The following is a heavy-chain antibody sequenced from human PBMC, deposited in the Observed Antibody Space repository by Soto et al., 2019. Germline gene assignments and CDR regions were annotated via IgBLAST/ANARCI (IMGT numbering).Heavy chain of an antibody. CDR2: INPNSGGT. CDR1: GYTFTGYY. J-gene: IGHJ6*02. D-gene: IGHD4-17*01. CDR3: ARGSGDSRNYYGMDV. Sequence: ASVKVSCKASGYTFTGYYMHWVRQAPGQGLEWMGWINPNSGGTNYAQKFQGWVTMTRDTSISTAYMELSRLRSDDTAVYYCARGSGDSRNYYGMDVWGQGTTVTVSS. V-gene: IGHV1-2*04.